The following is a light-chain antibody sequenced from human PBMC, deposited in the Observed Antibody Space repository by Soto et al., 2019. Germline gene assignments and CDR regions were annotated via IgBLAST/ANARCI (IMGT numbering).Light chain of an antibody. CDR1: QSVSSN. Sequence: IVLTQSPATLSVSPGERATLSCRASQSVSSNLAWYQQKPGQAPRLLIYGASTRATGIPDRFSGSGSGTDFTLTISCLQSEDFATYYCQQYYSYPLITFGQGTRLEIK. CDR3: QQYYSYPLIT. J-gene: IGKJ5*01. V-gene: IGKV3D-15*01. CDR2: GAS.